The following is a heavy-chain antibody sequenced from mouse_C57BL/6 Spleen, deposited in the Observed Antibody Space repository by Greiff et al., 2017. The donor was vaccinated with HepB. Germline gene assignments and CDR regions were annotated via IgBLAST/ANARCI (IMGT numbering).Heavy chain of an antibody. D-gene: IGHD3-3*01. J-gene: IGHJ2*01. CDR3: ARDSTRRALFDY. CDR1: GYSFTGYY. CDR2: IKPSTGGT. V-gene: IGHV1-42*01. Sequence: EVQLQQSGPELVKPGASVKISCKASGYSFTGYYMNWVKQSPEKSLEWIGEIKPSTGGTTYNQKFKAKATVTVDKSSSTAYMQLKSLTSEDSAVYYCARDSTRRALFDYWGQGTTLTVSS.